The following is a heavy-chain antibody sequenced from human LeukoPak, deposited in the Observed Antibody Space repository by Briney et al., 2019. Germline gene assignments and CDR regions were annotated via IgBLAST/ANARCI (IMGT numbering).Heavy chain of an antibody. V-gene: IGHV3-23*01. CDR2: ISGSGSDT. CDR3: AKRGYYYDSRVFHGFDY. D-gene: IGHD3-22*01. CDR1: GFTFSDYY. J-gene: IGHJ4*02. Sequence: GGSLRLSCAASGFTFSDYYMSWIRQAPGKGLEWVSGISGSGSDTYYADSVKGRFTISRDISKNTLHLQMNSLRAEDTAVYYCAKRGYYYDSRVFHGFDYWGQGTLVTVSS.